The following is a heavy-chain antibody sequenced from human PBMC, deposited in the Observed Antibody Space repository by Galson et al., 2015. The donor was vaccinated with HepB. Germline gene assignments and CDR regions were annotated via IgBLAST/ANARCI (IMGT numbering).Heavy chain of an antibody. D-gene: IGHD3-10*01. CDR1: GFIVDGSG. CDR2: ISASGGTT. CDR3: TRDSGWESAY. J-gene: IGHJ4*02. Sequence: SLRLSCAASGFIVDGSGMSWVRQAPGKGLEWVSGISASGGTTYDADSGEGRFTIFRDKSQNTVYLQMNSLRVDDSALYYCTRDSGWESAYWGQGTLVTVSS. V-gene: IGHV3-23*01.